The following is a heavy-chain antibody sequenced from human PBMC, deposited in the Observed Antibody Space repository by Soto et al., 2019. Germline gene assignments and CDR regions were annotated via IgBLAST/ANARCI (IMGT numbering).Heavy chain of an antibody. Sequence: EVQLLESGGGLVQPGGSLRLSCAASGFTFNIYTMSWVRQAPGKGLEWVSGIGARGSDTYFPDSVKGHFTISRDNSMDMVYLQMNSLRAEDTAVYFCAKGGTYHIGDFDSSGQGTLVTVSS. V-gene: IGHV3-23*01. J-gene: IGHJ4*02. CDR3: AKGGTYHIGDFDS. CDR1: GFTFNIYT. CDR2: IGARGSDT. D-gene: IGHD5-12*01.